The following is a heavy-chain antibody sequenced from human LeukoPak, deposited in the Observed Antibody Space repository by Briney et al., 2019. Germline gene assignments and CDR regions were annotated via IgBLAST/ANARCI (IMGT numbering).Heavy chain of an antibody. J-gene: IGHJ4*02. CDR1: GFTFSSYA. CDR2: ISYDGSDK. Sequence: GGSLRLSCAASGFTFSSYAMYWVRQAPGKGLEWVAVISYDGSDKFYADSVKGRFTISRDSSKNTLYLQMNSLRPEDTAVYYCAKDKSMARGIISDYFDYWGQGTLVTVSS. D-gene: IGHD3-10*01. CDR3: AKDKSMARGIISDYFDY. V-gene: IGHV3-30*04.